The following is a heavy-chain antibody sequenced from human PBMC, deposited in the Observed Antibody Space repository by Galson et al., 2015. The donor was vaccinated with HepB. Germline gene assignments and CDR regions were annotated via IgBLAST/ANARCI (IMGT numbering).Heavy chain of an antibody. J-gene: IGHJ4*02. CDR2: ISGGGGST. CDR3: AKGVGFMVRGAPVDY. CDR1: GFTFTTSA. D-gene: IGHD3-10*01. V-gene: IGHV3-23*01. Sequence: SLRLSCAASGFTFTTSAMTWVRQAPGKGLEWVSGISGGGGSTYYADSVKGRFTISRDNSKNTLYLQMNSLRAEDTALYYCAKGVGFMVRGAPVDYWGQGTLVTVSS.